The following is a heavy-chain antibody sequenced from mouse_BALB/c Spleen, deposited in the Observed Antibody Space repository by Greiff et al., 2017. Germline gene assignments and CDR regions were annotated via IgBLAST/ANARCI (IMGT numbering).Heavy chain of an antibody. J-gene: IGHJ4*01. Sequence: QVQLQQSGPGLVQPSQSLSITCTVSGFSLTSYGVHWVRQSPGKGLEWLGVIWSGGSTDYNAAFISRLSISKDNSKSQVFFKMNSLQADDTAIYYCARKNLDYYGSSPYYAMDYWGQGTSVTVSS. V-gene: IGHV2-4-1*01. CDR3: ARKNLDYYGSSPYYAMDY. CDR1: GFSLTSYG. D-gene: IGHD1-1*01. CDR2: IWSGGST.